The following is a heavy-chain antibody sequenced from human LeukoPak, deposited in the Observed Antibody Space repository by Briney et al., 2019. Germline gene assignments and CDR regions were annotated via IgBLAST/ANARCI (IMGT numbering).Heavy chain of an antibody. Sequence: GGSLRLSCGASGFTFSSYWMHWVRQAPGKGLVWVSGINSDGGTTTYADSVKGRFTISRDNSKNTLYLQMNSLRAEDTAVYYCAKDSTMIVMRGVGVYWYFDLWGRGTLVTVSS. CDR1: GFTFSSYW. V-gene: IGHV3-74*01. CDR2: INSDGGTT. CDR3: AKDSTMIVMRGVGVYWYFDL. D-gene: IGHD3-22*01. J-gene: IGHJ2*01.